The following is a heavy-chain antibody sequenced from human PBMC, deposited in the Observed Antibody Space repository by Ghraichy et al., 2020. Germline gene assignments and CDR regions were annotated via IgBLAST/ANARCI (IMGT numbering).Heavy chain of an antibody. CDR1: GFTFSSYS. Sequence: LSLTCAVSGFTFSSYSINWVRQAPGKGLEWVSSISSSSSYIYYADSVKGRFTISRDNAKNSLFLQMNSLRAEDTAVYYCARDPYSSSTNWYFDLWGRGTLVTVSS. D-gene: IGHD6-13*01. V-gene: IGHV3-21*01. CDR2: ISSSSSYI. J-gene: IGHJ2*01. CDR3: ARDPYSSSTNWYFDL.